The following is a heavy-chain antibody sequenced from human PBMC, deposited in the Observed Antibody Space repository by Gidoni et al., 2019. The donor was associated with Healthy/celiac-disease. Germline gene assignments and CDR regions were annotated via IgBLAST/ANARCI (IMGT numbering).Heavy chain of an antibody. CDR3: AKDRSSSWFWRGYFDY. Sequence: AASVFTFSSYGMHWVRQAPGKGLEWVAVISYDGSNKYYADSVKGRFTISRDNSKNTLYLQMNSLRAEDTAVYYCAKDRSSSWFWRGYFDYWGQGTLVTVSS. V-gene: IGHV3-30*18. J-gene: IGHJ4*02. CDR1: VFTFSSYG. D-gene: IGHD6-13*01. CDR2: ISYDGSNK.